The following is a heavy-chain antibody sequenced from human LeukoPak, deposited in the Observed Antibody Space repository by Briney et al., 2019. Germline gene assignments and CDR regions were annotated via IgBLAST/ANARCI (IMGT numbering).Heavy chain of an antibody. Sequence: PGGSLRLSCTASGFTFGDYAMSWVRQAPGKGLEWVGFIRSKAYGGTTEYAASVKGRFTISRDDSKSIAYLQMNSLKTEDTAVYYCTRDRGYYDFWSGFHGHYYYGMDVWGQGTTVTVSS. CDR3: TRDRGYYDFWSGFHGHYYYGMDV. D-gene: IGHD3-3*01. V-gene: IGHV3-49*04. CDR1: GFTFGDYA. J-gene: IGHJ6*02. CDR2: IRSKAYGGTT.